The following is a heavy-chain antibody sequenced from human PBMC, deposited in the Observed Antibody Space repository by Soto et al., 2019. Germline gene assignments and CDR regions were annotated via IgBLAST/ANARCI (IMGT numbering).Heavy chain of an antibody. CDR2: MLSRGNT. J-gene: IGHJ5*01. CDR3: ARHWGFAVAGSRFDS. D-gene: IGHD6-13*01. CDR1: GGSINSDSYY. V-gene: IGHV4-39*01. Sequence: QVQLQESTPGLVRPSETLSLTCTVSGGSINSDSYYWAWFRQPPGKGLEGIGSMLSRGNTRYSPSLKSPVSISLDTSQNQFSLKLASVSAADTALYYCARHWGFAVAGSRFDSRGLVTLVSVAS.